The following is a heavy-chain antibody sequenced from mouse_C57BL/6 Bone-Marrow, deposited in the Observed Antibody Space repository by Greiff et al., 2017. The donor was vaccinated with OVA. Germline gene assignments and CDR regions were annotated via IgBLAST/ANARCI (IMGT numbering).Heavy chain of an antibody. J-gene: IGHJ2*01. V-gene: IGHV1-69*01. Sequence: QVQLQQPGAELVMPGASVKLSCKASGCTFTSYWMHWVKQRPGQGLEWIGEIDPSDSYTNYNQKFKGKSTLTVDKSSSTAYMQLSSLTSEDSAVYYCARGDAYFDYWGQGTTLTVSS. D-gene: IGHD3-3*01. CDR2: IDPSDSYT. CDR1: GCTFTSYW. CDR3: ARGDAYFDY.